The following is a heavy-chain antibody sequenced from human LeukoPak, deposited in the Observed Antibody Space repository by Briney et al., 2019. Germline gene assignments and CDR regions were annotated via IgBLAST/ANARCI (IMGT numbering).Heavy chain of an antibody. J-gene: IGHJ4*02. D-gene: IGHD2/OR15-2a*01. CDR2: INPNSGGT. CDR1: GYTFTGYY. Sequence: GASVKVSCKASGYTFTGYYMHWVRQAPGQGLEWMGWINPNSGGTNYAQKFQGRVTMTRDTSISTAYMDLSRLRSDDMAVYYCARFTYFGTYFDYWGQGTLVTVSS. V-gene: IGHV1-2*02. CDR3: ARFTYFGTYFDY.